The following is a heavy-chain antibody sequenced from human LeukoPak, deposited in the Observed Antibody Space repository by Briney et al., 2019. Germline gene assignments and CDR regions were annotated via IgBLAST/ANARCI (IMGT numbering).Heavy chain of an antibody. CDR2: IYYSGST. D-gene: IGHD4-17*01. CDR1: GGSINNYY. CDR3: ARDGDYGDYRVAFDI. J-gene: IGHJ3*02. Sequence: PSETLSVTCTVSGGSINNYYWSWIRQPPGKGLDWIGYIYYSGSTNYNPSLKSRVTISVDTSKNQFSLKLSSVTAADTAVYYCARDGDYGDYRVAFDIWGQGTMVTVSS. V-gene: IGHV4-59*01.